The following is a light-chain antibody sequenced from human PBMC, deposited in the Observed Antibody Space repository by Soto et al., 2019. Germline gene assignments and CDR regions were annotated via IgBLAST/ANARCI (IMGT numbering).Light chain of an antibody. CDR1: NSNIGRNT. CDR3: STWDDSLIRVV. CDR2: DDD. V-gene: IGLV1-44*01. J-gene: IGLJ2*01. Sequence: QTVVTQPPSASGTPGQRVTISCSGSNSNIGRNTVHWYQQLPGTAPKLLIYDDDQRPSGVPDRFSGSKSGTSASLAISGLQSEDEADYYCSTWDDSLIRVVFGGGTKLTVL.